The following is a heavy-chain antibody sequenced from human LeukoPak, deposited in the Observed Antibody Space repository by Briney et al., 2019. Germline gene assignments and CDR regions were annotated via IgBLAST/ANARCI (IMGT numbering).Heavy chain of an antibody. Sequence: SETLSLTCAVYGGSFSGYYWSWIRQPPGKGLEWIGEINHSGSTNYNPSLKSRVTISVDTSKNQFSLKLSSVTAADTAVYYCGRGKPYDFWSGYYELDYWGQGTLVTVSS. J-gene: IGHJ4*02. D-gene: IGHD3-3*01. CDR2: INHSGST. CDR3: GRGKPYDFWSGYYELDY. V-gene: IGHV4-34*01. CDR1: GGSFSGYY.